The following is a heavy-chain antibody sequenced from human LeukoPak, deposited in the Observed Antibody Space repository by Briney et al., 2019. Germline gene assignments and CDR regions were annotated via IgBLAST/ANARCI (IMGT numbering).Heavy chain of an antibody. J-gene: IGHJ4*02. CDR3: ARDEGDGYNCAY. D-gene: IGHD5-24*01. Sequence: ASVKVSCKASGYTFTGYYMHWVRQAPGQGLEGMGWINPNSGGTNYAQKFQGRVTMTRDTSISTAYMELSRLRSDDTAVYYCARDEGDGYNCAYWGQGTLVIVSS. CDR2: INPNSGGT. V-gene: IGHV1-2*02. CDR1: GYTFTGYY.